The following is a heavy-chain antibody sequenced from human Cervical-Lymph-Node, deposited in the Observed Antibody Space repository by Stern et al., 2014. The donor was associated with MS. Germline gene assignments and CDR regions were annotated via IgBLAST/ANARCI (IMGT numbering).Heavy chain of an antibody. CDR3: ARSRGYSNYVGWFDP. D-gene: IGHD4-11*01. V-gene: IGHV1-69*01. Sequence: VKLVESGAEVKKPGSSVKVSCKASGGTFSSYAISWVRQAPGQGLEWMGGIIPIFGTANYAQKFQGRVTITADESTSTAYMELSSLRSEDTAVYYFARSRGYSNYVGWFDPWGQGTLVTVSS. CDR1: GGTFSSYA. CDR2: IIPIFGTA. J-gene: IGHJ5*02.